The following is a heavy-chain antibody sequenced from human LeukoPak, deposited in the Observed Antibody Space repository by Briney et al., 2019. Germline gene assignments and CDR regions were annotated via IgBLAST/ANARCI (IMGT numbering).Heavy chain of an antibody. CDR1: GYTFTGYY. V-gene: IGHV1-2*02. CDR3: ASGIAAAGTDVGDY. D-gene: IGHD6-13*01. J-gene: IGHJ4*02. CDR2: INPNSGGT. Sequence: ASVKVSCKAAGYTFTGYYMHWVRQAPGQGLEWLGWINPNSGGTNYAQKFQGRVTMTRDTSISTAYMELSRLRSDDTAVYYCASGIAAAGTDVGDYWGQGTLVTVSP.